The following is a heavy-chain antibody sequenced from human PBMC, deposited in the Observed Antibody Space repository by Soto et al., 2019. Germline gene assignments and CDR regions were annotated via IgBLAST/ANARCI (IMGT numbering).Heavy chain of an antibody. D-gene: IGHD3-10*02. CDR2: TNPRDGST. J-gene: IGHJ4*02. CDR1: GYSLTGYY. V-gene: IGHV1-46*01. Sequence: ASVKVSCKASGYSLTGYYMHWVRRAPGQGLEWMGITNPRDGSTSYAQRFQGRVTMTSDTSTSTVYMEMSSLRSDDTAMYFCARSYVTSRPIDFCGQGTLVTVSS. CDR3: ARSYVTSRPIDF.